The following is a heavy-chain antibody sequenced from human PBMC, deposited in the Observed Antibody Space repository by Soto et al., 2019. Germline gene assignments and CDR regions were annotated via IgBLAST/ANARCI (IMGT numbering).Heavy chain of an antibody. CDR3: ARGPTVTTAY. J-gene: IGHJ4*02. CDR1: GVSVSTDTYY. Sequence: QVQLQESGPGLVKPSETLSLTCTVSGVSVSTDTYYWSWIRQTSGKCLEWIGNIFYSGSTYYNPSLKSRVTLSVDTSNNQLSMSLSSVTAADTAVYYCARGPTVTTAYWGQGLLVTVSS. V-gene: IGHV4-61*01. CDR2: IFYSGST. D-gene: IGHD4-17*01.